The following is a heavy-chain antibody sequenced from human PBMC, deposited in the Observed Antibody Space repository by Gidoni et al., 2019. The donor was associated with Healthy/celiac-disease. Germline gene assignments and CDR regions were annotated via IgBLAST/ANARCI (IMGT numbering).Heavy chain of an antibody. CDR1: GYNTTSYY. J-gene: IGHJ4*02. CDR2: INPSGGST. V-gene: IGHV1-46*01. Sequence: QVQLVQSGAGAKKPGAAGKDSCKASGYNTTSYYTHWVRQAPGQGLEWMGIINPSGGSTCYAQKFQGLVTMPRDTSSSSVSLELSSLRSEATAVYYCARESSSRLLGADYLGPGTLVPVSS. D-gene: IGHD3-10*01. CDR3: ARESSSRLLGADY.